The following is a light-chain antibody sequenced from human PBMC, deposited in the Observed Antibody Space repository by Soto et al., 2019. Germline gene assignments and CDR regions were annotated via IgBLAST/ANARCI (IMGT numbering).Light chain of an antibody. J-gene: IGKJ1*01. CDR1: QSISSN. V-gene: IGKV3-15*01. CDR3: QQYNNWPRT. Sequence: IVMTQSPATLSVSPEERATLSCRASQSISSNLAWHQQRPGQAPRLLIYSASTRATGVPARFSGSGSGTEFTLTISSLQSEDFAVYYCQQYNNWPRTFGQGTKVDIK. CDR2: SAS.